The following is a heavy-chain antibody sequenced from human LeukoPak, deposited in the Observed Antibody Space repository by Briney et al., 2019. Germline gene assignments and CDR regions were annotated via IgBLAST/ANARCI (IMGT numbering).Heavy chain of an antibody. CDR1: GGSISSYY. V-gene: IGHV4-59*08. Sequence: SETLSLTCTVSGGSISSYYWSWLRQPPGKGLEWIGYISYSGSTNYNPSLKRRVTISADPSKNQFSLKLSSVTAADTAVYYCARHSEYSGSGSAFDIWGQGTMVTVSS. D-gene: IGHD3-10*01. J-gene: IGHJ3*02. CDR2: ISYSGST. CDR3: ARHSEYSGSGSAFDI.